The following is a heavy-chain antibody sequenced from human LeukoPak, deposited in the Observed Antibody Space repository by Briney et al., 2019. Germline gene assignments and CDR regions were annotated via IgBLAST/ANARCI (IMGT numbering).Heavy chain of an antibody. CDR2: TNHSGST. J-gene: IGHJ4*02. CDR1: GGSFSGYY. CDR3: ARGRRKPRRGVPSTLFDY. D-gene: IGHD3-10*01. Sequence: KPSETLSLTCAVYGGSFSGYYWSWIRQPLGKGLEWIGETNHSGSTNYNPSLKSRVTISVDTSKNQFSLKLSSVTAADTAVYYCARGRRKPRRGVPSTLFDYWGQGTLVTVSS. V-gene: IGHV4-34*01.